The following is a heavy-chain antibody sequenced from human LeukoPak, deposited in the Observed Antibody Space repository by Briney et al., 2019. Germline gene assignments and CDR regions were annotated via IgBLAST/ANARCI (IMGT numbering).Heavy chain of an antibody. Sequence: GGSLRLSCAASGFTFSSYGMRWVRQAPGKGLEWVAVISYDGSNKYYADSVKGRFTISRDNSKNTLYLQMNSLRAEDTAVYYCAKQGGSPTGMDVWGQGTTVAVSS. CDR2: ISYDGSNK. V-gene: IGHV3-30*18. J-gene: IGHJ6*02. CDR3: AKQGGSPTGMDV. CDR1: GFTFSSYG. D-gene: IGHD1-26*01.